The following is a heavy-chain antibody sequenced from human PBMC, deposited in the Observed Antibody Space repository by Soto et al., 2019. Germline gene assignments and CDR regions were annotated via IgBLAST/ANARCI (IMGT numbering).Heavy chain of an antibody. CDR1: GYSFTSYW. V-gene: IGHV5-10-1*01. CDR3: ARHAGGRYNWFDP. Sequence: SLKISCKGSGYSFTSYWISWVRQMPGKGLEWMGRIDPSDSYTNYSSSFQGHVTISADKSISTAYLQWSSLKASDTAMYYCARHAGGRYNWFDPWGQGTLVTVSS. D-gene: IGHD6-19*01. J-gene: IGHJ5*02. CDR2: IDPSDSYT.